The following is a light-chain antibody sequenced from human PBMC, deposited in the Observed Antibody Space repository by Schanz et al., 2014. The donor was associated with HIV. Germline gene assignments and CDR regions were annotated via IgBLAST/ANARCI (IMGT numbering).Light chain of an antibody. J-gene: IGLJ3*02. V-gene: IGLV1-44*01. CDR1: SSNIGSNT. CDR2: ANN. Sequence: QSVLTQPPSASGTPGQRVTISCSGSSSNIGSNTVNWYQQLPGTAPRLLIQANNQRPSGVPDRFSGSQSGTSASLAISGLQPEDEADYYCATWDDNLPGWVFGGGTQLTVL. CDR3: ATWDDNLPGWV.